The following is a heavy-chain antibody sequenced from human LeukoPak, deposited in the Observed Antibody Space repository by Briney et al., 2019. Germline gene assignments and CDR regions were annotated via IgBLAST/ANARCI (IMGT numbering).Heavy chain of an antibody. CDR3: ARGDWRYGDFDS. Sequence: SETLSLTCTVSGDSISSYYWSWIRQPAGKELEWIGHIYTSGSTNYNPSLKSRVTMSVDTSDNQFSLKLRSMTAADTAIYYCARGDWRYGDFDSWGRGTLVTVSS. J-gene: IGHJ4*02. CDR1: GDSISSYY. CDR2: IYTSGST. D-gene: IGHD3-9*01. V-gene: IGHV4-4*07.